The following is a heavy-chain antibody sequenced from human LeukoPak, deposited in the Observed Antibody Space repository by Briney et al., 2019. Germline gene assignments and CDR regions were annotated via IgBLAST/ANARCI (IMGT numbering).Heavy chain of an antibody. V-gene: IGHV3-48*03. D-gene: IGHD6-13*01. CDR3: ARRAIAEGFDY. J-gene: IGHJ4*02. CDR2: ISSSGRTI. CDR1: GFTFSSYE. Sequence: PGGSLRLSCAASGFTFSSYEMNWVRQAPGKGREWVSYISSSGRTIYYADSVKGRFTISRDNAKNSLYLQMISLRVEDTAVYYCARRAIAEGFDYWGQGTLVTVSS.